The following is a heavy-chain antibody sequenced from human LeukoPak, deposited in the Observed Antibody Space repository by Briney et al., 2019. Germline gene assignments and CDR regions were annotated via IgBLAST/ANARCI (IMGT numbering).Heavy chain of an antibody. CDR2: LSAYNGNT. CDR1: GYTFTSYG. J-gene: IGHJ6*03. CDR3: ARLFTGYSSSWYSLGIYYYHYMDV. D-gene: IGHD6-13*01. V-gene: IGHV1-18*01. Sequence: GASVKVSCKASGYTFTSYGISWVRQAPGQGLEWMGWLSAYNGNTNYAQKLQGRVTMTTDTSTSTAYMELRSLRSDDTAVYYCARLFTGYSSSWYSLGIYYYHYMDVWGKGTTVTISS.